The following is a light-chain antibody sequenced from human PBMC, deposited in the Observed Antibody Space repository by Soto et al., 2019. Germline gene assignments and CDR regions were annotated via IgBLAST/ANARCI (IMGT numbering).Light chain of an antibody. J-gene: IGKJ2*01. CDR3: MQGTHWPYT. Sequence: VVMTQSPLSLPVTLGQPASISCRSSQSLVYKDGNTYLNWFHQRPGQSPRRLIYTVSDRDSGVPDRFSGSGSATDFTLKISRVEAEDVGVYYCMQGTHWPYTFGQGTKLEI. CDR1: QSLVYKDGNTY. CDR2: TVS. V-gene: IGKV2-30*01.